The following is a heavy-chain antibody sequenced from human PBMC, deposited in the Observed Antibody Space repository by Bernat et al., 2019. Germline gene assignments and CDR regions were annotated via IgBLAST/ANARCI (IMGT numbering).Heavy chain of an antibody. Sequence: EVQLVESGGGLVQPGGSLRLSCAASGFTFGSYWLHWVRQAPGKGLVWVSRINSDGCSTSYADSVKGRFTISGDNAENTLYLQMNSLRAEDTAVYHCARADCSSTTTFNRWFDPWGQGTLVTVSS. J-gene: IGHJ5*02. D-gene: IGHD2/OR15-2a*01. CDR2: INSDGCST. CDR3: ARADCSSTTTFNRWFDP. V-gene: IGHV3-74*01. CDR1: GFTFGSYW.